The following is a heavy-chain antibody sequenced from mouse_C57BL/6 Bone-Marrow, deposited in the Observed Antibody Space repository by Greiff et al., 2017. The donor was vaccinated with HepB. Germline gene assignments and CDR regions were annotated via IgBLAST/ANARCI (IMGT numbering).Heavy chain of an antibody. J-gene: IGHJ1*03. CDR3: ARDNYYGSNYWYFDV. CDR2: IDPSDSYT. CDR1: GYTFTSYW. V-gene: IGHV1-69*01. Sequence: VQLQQPGAELVMPGASVKLSCKASGYTFTSYWMHWVKQRPGQGLEWIGEIDPSDSYTNYNQKFKGKSTLTVDKSSSTAYMQLSSLTSEDSAVYYCARDNYYGSNYWYFDVWGTGTTVTVSS. D-gene: IGHD1-1*01.